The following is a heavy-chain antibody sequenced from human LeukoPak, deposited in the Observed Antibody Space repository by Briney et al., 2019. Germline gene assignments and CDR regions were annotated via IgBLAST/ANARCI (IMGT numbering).Heavy chain of an antibody. D-gene: IGHD1-26*01. V-gene: IGHV3-30*18. Sequence: GRSLRLSCAASGFTFSNYGMHWVRQAPGKGLEWVAVISYDGNNKYYADSVKGRFTISRDNSKNTLFLQMNSLRAEDTAVYFCAKYSGSYYYPPNWDSWGQGTLVTVSS. CDR1: GFTFSNYG. J-gene: IGHJ4*02. CDR3: AKYSGSYYYPPNWDS. CDR2: ISYDGNNK.